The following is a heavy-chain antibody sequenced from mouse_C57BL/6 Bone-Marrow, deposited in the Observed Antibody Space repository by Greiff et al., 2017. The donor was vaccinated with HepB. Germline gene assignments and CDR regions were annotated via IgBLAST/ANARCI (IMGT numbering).Heavy chain of an antibody. CDR2: INYDGSST. D-gene: IGHD1-1*01. V-gene: IGHV5-16*01. CDR1: GFTLSDYY. J-gene: IGHJ1*03. CDR3: ARSTVVEPLYWYFDV. Sequence: EVKLVESEGGLVQPGSSMKLSCTASGFTLSDYYMAWVRKVPEKGLEWVANINYDGSSTYYLDSLKSRFIISRDNAKNILYLQMSSLKSEDTATYYCARSTVVEPLYWYFDVWGTGTTVTVSS.